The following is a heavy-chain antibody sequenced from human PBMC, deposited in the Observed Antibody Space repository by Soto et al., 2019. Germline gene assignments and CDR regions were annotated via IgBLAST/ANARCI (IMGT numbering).Heavy chain of an antibody. J-gene: IGHJ4*02. CDR2: ISSSSSYI. CDR1: GFTFSSYS. V-gene: IGHV3-21*01. D-gene: IGHD3-10*01. CDR3: ARAGGSGSYYPPDY. Sequence: EVQLVESGGGLVKPGGSLRLTCAASGFTFSSYSMNWVRQAPGKGLEWVSSISSSSSYINYADSVKGRFTISRDNAKNSLYLQMNSLRAEDTAVYYCARAGGSGSYYPPDYWGQGTLVTVSS.